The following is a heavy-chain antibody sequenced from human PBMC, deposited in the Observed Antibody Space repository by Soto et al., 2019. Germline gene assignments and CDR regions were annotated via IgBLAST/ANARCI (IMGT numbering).Heavy chain of an antibody. J-gene: IGHJ4*02. D-gene: IGHD1-20*01. V-gene: IGHV3-7*01. Sequence: ESGGGLVQPGGSLRLSCAASGFTFSSYWMSWVHQAPGKGLEWVANIKQDGSEKYYVDSVKGRFTISRDNAKNSLYLQMNSLRAEDTAVYYCARDRDNWNHYFDYWGQGTLVTVSS. CDR1: GFTFSSYW. CDR3: ARDRDNWNHYFDY. CDR2: IKQDGSEK.